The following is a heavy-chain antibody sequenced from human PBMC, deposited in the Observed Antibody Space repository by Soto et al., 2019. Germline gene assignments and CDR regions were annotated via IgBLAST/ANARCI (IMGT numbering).Heavy chain of an antibody. CDR2: IKSKTDGGTT. CDR1: GFTFSNAW. D-gene: IGHD3-10*01. CDR3: TTETMVRGVISYYYYYMDV. V-gene: IGHV3-15*01. J-gene: IGHJ6*03. Sequence: GGSLRLSCAASGFTFSNAWMSWVRQAPGKGLEWVGRIKSKTDGGTTDYAAPVKGRFTISRDDSKNTLYLQMNSLKTEDTAVYYCTTETMVRGVISYYYYYMDVWGKGTTVTVSS.